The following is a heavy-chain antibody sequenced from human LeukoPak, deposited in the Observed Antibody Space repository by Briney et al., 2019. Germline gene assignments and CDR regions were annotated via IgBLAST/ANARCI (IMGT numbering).Heavy chain of an antibody. D-gene: IGHD1-26*01. CDR2: IYYSGST. Sequence: SETLSLTCTVSGGSLSSSSYYWGWIRQPPGTGLEWIGSIYYSGSTYYNPSLKSRVTISVDTSKNQFSLKLNSVTAADTAVYYCARHKASGSYYPYYFDYWSQGTLVTVSS. CDR1: GGSLSSSSYY. CDR3: ARHKASGSYYPYYFDY. V-gene: IGHV4-39*01. J-gene: IGHJ4*02.